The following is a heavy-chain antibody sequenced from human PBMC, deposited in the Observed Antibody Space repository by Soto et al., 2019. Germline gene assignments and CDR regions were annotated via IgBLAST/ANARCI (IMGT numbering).Heavy chain of an antibody. D-gene: IGHD5-12*01. CDR1: GGSISSGDYY. V-gene: IGHV4-30-4*01. J-gene: IGHJ5*02. Sequence: SETLSLTCTVSGGSISSGDYYWSWIRQPPGKGLEWIGYIYYSGSTYYNPSLKRRVTISVDTSKNQFSLKLSSVTAADTAVYYCAVEMATIGNWFDPWGQRTLFTVSS. CDR3: AVEMATIGNWFDP. CDR2: IYYSGST.